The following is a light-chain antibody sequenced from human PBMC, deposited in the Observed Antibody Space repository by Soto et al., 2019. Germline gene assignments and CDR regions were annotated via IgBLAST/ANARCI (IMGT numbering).Light chain of an antibody. CDR2: DAS. CDR3: QQRSNWPWT. V-gene: IGKV3-11*01. Sequence: ETVLTQSPVTLSLSPGDRATLSCRASQSVGTSFAWYQQRPGQAPRLLVYDASNRATGIPARFSGSGSGTDFTLTISSLEPEDFAVYYCQQRSNWPWTFGQGTKV. CDR1: QSVGTS. J-gene: IGKJ1*01.